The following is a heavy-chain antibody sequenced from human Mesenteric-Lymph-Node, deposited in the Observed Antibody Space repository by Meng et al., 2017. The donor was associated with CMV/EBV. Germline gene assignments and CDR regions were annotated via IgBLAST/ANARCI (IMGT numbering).Heavy chain of an antibody. J-gene: IGHJ5*02. V-gene: IGHV1-69*02. D-gene: IGHD6-13*01. CDR3: AGGIAAAGSRWFDP. Sequence: QVQLVQSGAEVKKPGSSCKLSCKSSGGTFSSYTISWVRQAPGQGLEWMGRIIPILGIANYAQKFQGRVTIPADKFTSTAYMELSSLRSEDTAVYYCAGGIAAAGSRWFDPWGQGTLVTVSS. CDR1: GGTFSSYT. CDR2: IIPILGIA.